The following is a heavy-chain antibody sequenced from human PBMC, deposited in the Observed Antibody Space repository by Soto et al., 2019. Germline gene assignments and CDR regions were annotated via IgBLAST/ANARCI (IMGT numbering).Heavy chain of an antibody. CDR2: SLSDVEQ. D-gene: IGHD3-10*01. V-gene: IGHV2-26*01. CDR3: ARISGRFGASHFDF. CDR1: GFSLTNVQKG. J-gene: IGHJ4*02. Sequence: QVTLKESGPVLVQATETLTLTCNVSGFSLTNVQKGVAWIRQPPGKALEWLAHSLSDVEQSYKSSLKKRLTISQDTSKRQVVLVMTNVEPVDTATYYCARISGRFGASHFDFWGQGSSVIVSS.